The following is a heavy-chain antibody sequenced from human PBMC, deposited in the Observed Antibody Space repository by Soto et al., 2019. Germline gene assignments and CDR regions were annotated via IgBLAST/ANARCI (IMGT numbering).Heavy chain of an antibody. D-gene: IGHD6-13*01. CDR2: ISAYNGNK. CDR1: GDSFTSYG. V-gene: IGHV1-18*01. CDR3: ARDLGQQLVDY. Sequence: ASVKVSCKACGDSFTSYGISWVRQAPGQGLEWMGWISAYNGNKKYAQKLQGRVTMTTDTSTSTAYMELRSLRSDDTAVYYCARDLGQQLVDYWGQGTLVTVSS. J-gene: IGHJ4*02.